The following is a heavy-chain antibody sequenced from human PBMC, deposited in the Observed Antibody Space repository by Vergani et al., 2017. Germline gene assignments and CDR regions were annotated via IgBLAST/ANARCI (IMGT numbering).Heavy chain of an antibody. J-gene: IGHJ4*02. Sequence: QEQLQESGPRLLKPSQTLSLTCAVSGFSITRADTWSTWIRRSPGKGLEWIGRVSSSGTSSSYNPSLGDRPAISLDTSKNQFSLCLSSVTAADTAVYYCAIGQWVFEAWGQGIPVTVSS. CDR3: AIGQWVFEA. V-gene: IGHV4-30-4*08. CDR1: GFSITRADTW. D-gene: IGHD6-19*01. CDR2: VSSSGTSS.